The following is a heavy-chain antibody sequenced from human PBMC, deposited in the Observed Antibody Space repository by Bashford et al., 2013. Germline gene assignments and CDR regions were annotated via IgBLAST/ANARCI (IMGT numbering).Heavy chain of an antibody. D-gene: IGHD5-12*01. Sequence: VRQXPGKGLEWVAVIWYDGSNKYYADSVKGRFTISRDNSKNTLYLQMNSLRAEDTAVYYCARDSGYDQNYYYGMD. CDR2: IWYDGSNK. V-gene: IGHV3-33*01. CDR3: ARDSGYDQNYYYGMD. J-gene: IGHJ6*01.